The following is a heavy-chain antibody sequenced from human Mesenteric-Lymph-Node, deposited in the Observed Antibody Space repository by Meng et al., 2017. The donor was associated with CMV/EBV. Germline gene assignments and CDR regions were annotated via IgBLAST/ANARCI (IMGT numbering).Heavy chain of an antibody. D-gene: IGHD2-21*01. V-gene: IGHV1-69*05. CDR2: IITIFDTP. Sequence: SVNVSCKASGYAFSSYGVSWVRQAPGQGLEWMGGIITIFDTPNYAQKFQDRITITTDESTSTAYMELSSLRSEDTAVYYCARGYGAAYCGGDSPCPPAYGMDVWGQGTTVTVSS. CDR3: ARGYGAAYCGGDSPCPPAYGMDV. CDR1: GYAFSSYG. J-gene: IGHJ6*02.